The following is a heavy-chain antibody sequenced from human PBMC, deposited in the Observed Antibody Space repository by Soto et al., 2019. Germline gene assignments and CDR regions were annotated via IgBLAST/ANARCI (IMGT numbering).Heavy chain of an antibody. CDR2: IRGSGGTT. Sequence: EVQLLESGGGLVQPGGSLRLSCTGSGFTFSSYAMNWVRQSPGKGLECVSTIRGSGGTTYYADSVKGRFTISRDNSKNTLYRQMSSLRAEDTDVYYCAKNGRASAMYNWFDPWCQGTLVTVSS. V-gene: IGHV3-23*01. CDR1: GFTFSSYA. CDR3: AKNGRASAMYNWFDP. J-gene: IGHJ5*02. D-gene: IGHD5-18*01.